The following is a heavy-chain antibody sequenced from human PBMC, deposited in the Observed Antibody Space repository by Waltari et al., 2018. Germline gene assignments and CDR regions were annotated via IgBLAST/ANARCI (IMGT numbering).Heavy chain of an antibody. CDR1: GFSFSRYS. V-gene: IGHV3-21*01. J-gene: IGHJ4*02. CDR2: ISSSTTYI. CDR3: VSGGWGFYFDY. Sequence: EVQLVESGGGLVKPGGSLRLPCGAPGFSFSRYSRIWVRQAPGKGLEWVSSISSSTTYIHYADSVKGRFTISRDNAKNSLYLQMNSLRVEDTAVYYCVSGGWGFYFDYWGQGTVVTVSS. D-gene: IGHD7-27*01.